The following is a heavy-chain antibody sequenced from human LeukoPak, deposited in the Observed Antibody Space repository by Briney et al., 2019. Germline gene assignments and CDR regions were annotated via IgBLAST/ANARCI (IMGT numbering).Heavy chain of an antibody. J-gene: IGHJ4*02. Sequence: SETLSLTCHVSDYSISSSYWSWVRQPPGKGLEWIGYVYYTGAANYNPSLKSRVIISLDTSKNQFSLKVSSVTAADTAVYYCARHTFARPFDSWGQGTLVTVSS. CDR2: VYYTGAA. CDR3: ARHTFARPFDS. V-gene: IGHV4-59*08. CDR1: DYSISSSY. D-gene: IGHD6-6*01.